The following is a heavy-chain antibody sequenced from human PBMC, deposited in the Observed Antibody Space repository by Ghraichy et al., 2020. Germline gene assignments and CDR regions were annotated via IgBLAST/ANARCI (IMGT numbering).Heavy chain of an antibody. Sequence: SETLSLTCTVSGDSINSGDYYWSWIRQPPGKGLEWIGFTYDSGNTYYNPSLKSRVIISVDTSNNQFSLNVTSVTAADTAVYYCASGLALTDFDYWGQGTLVTVSS. CDR2: TYDSGNT. V-gene: IGHV4-30-4*01. D-gene: IGHD3/OR15-3a*01. CDR3: ASGLALTDFDY. J-gene: IGHJ4*02. CDR1: GDSINSGDYY.